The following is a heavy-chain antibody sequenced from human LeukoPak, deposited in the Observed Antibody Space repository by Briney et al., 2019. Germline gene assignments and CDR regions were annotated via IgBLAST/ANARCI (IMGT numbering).Heavy chain of an antibody. CDR3: AKIDRTYCSRSSCYALDS. CDR1: GYSFTSYW. Sequence: GESLKISCKGSGYSFTSYWIGWVRQMPGKGLEWMGIIYPGDSDTRYSPSFQGQVTISADKSISTAYLQWSSLKASDTAMYYCAKIDRTYCSRSSCYALDSWGRGTLVTVSS. J-gene: IGHJ4*02. V-gene: IGHV5-51*01. D-gene: IGHD2-2*01. CDR2: IYPGDSDT.